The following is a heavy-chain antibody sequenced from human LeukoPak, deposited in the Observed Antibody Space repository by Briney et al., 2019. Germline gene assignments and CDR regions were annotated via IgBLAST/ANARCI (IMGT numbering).Heavy chain of an antibody. CDR2: IYHSGST. J-gene: IGHJ5*02. CDR3: ARQTAEDCSSTSCYIRNWFDP. D-gene: IGHD2-2*02. Sequence: PSETLSLTCAVSGYSISSGYYWGRIRQPPGKGLEWIGSIYHSGSTYYNPPLKSRVTISVDTSKNQFSLKLSSVTAADTAVYYCARQTAEDCSSTSCYIRNWFDPWGQGTLVTVSS. CDR1: GYSISSGYY. V-gene: IGHV4-38-2*01.